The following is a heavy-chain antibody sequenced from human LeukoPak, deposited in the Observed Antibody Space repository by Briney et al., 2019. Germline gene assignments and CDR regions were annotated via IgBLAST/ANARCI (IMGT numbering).Heavy chain of an antibody. J-gene: IGHJ1*01. CDR3: ARRLGGAEYFQH. Sequence: SETLSLTCTVSGGSISSSSYYWGWIRQTPGKGLEWIGSIYYSGSTFYSPSLKSRVTISVDTSKNQFSLKLSSVTAADTAVYYCARRLGGAEYFQHWGQGTLVTVSS. CDR2: IYYSGST. CDR1: GGSISSSSYY. D-gene: IGHD3-16*01. V-gene: IGHV4-39*01.